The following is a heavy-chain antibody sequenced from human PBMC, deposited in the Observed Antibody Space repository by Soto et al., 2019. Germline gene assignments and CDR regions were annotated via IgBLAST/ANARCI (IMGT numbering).Heavy chain of an antibody. D-gene: IGHD1-7*01. CDR1: GYSFTSYC. Sequence: EVQLVQSGAEVKKPGESLRISCKGSGYSFTSYCISWVRQMPGKGLEWMGRIDPSDSYTNYSPSFQGHVTISADKSISTAYLQWSRLKASDTAMYYCARLRGDKWNSYYSGMDVWGQGTTVTVSS. J-gene: IGHJ6*02. CDR3: ARLRGDKWNSYYSGMDV. V-gene: IGHV5-10-1*01. CDR2: IDPSDSYT.